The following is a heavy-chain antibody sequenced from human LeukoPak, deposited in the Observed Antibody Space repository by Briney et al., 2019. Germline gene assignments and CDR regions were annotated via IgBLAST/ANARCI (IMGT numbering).Heavy chain of an antibody. D-gene: IGHD3-22*01. CDR3: AKSTTMIVVDNFDY. J-gene: IGHJ4*02. CDR2: ISGSGGST. V-gene: IGHV3-23*01. CDR1: GFTLRSYA. Sequence: PGGSLRLFCAASGFTLRSYAMSWVRQAPGKGLEWVSVISGSGGSTHYADSVKGRFTISRDNSKNTLYLQMNSLRAEDTAVYYCAKSTTMIVVDNFDYWGQGTLVTVSS.